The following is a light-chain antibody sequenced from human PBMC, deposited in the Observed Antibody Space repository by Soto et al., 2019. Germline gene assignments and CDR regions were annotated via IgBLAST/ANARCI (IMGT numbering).Light chain of an antibody. J-gene: IGKJ1*01. CDR3: QQYGSSPRT. CDR2: GAS. CDR1: QSVSSSY. V-gene: IGKV3-20*01. Sequence: IVLTQSTGTLSLSPGERATLSCMASQSVSSSYLAWYQQKPVQAPRLLIYGASSRATGIPDRFSGSVSGTDFTLTISRLEPEDFAVYYCQQYGSSPRTFGQGTKVEIK.